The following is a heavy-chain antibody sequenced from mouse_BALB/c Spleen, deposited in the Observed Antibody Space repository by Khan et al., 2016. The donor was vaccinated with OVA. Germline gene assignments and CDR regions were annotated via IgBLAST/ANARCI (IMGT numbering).Heavy chain of an antibody. J-gene: IGHJ3*01. V-gene: IGHV5-6-5*01. CDR1: GFTFSNYA. CDR3: ARDYWFAY. Sequence: EVELVESGGGLVKPGGSLKLSSAASGFTFSNYAMSWVRQSPEKRLEWVASISSGDSTYYPDSVKGRFTISSDNARNILYLQMSSLRSEDTAMYYCARDYWFAYWGQGTLVTVSA. CDR2: ISSGDST.